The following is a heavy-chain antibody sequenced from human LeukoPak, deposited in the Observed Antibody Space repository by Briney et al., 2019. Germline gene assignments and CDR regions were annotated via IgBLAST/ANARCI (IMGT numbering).Heavy chain of an antibody. V-gene: IGHV1-46*01. CDR1: GYTFTSYY. Sequence: VASVKVSCKASGYTFTSYYMHWVRQAPGQGLEWMGIINPSGGSTSYAQKFQGRVTMTTDTSTSTAYMELRSLRSDDTAVYYCARVVIGYCSSTSCYPYYYYGMDVWGQGTTVTVSS. D-gene: IGHD2-2*01. CDR2: INPSGGST. CDR3: ARVVIGYCSSTSCYPYYYYGMDV. J-gene: IGHJ6*02.